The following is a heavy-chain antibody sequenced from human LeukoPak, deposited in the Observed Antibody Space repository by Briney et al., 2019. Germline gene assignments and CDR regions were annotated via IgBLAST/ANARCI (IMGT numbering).Heavy chain of an antibody. CDR1: GFTFSNAC. J-gene: IGHJ3*02. V-gene: IGHV3-15*01. D-gene: IGHD1-7*01. CDR2: IKSKTDGGTT. CDR3: TTDFAGTGDAFDI. Sequence: GGSLRLSCAASGFTFSNACMSWVRQAPGKGLEWVGRIKSKTDGGTTDYAAPVKGRFTISRDDSKNTLYLQMNSPKTEDTAVYYCTTDFAGTGDAFDIWGHGTMVTVSS.